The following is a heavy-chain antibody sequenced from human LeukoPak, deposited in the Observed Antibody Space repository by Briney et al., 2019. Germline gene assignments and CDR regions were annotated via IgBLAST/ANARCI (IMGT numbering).Heavy chain of an antibody. J-gene: IGHJ4*02. CDR1: GYTFTSYD. CDR3: ARVTTVTSTVSDY. D-gene: IGHD4-17*01. V-gene: IGHV1-69*04. CDR2: IIPILGIA. Sequence: GASVKVSCKASGYTFTSYDINWVRQAPGQGLEWMGRIIPILGIANYAQKFQGRVTITADKSTSTAYMELSSLRSEDTAVYYCARVTTVTSTVSDYWGQGTLVTVSS.